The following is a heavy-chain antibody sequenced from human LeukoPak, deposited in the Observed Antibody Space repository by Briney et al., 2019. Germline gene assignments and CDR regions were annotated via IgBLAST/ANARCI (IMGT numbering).Heavy chain of an antibody. J-gene: IGHJ6*03. CDR1: GFTFANYA. V-gene: IGHV3-23*01. CDR3: AKLGHGGYHSYMDV. Sequence: GGSLRLSCAVSGFTFANYAMTWVRQAPGKGLESVSSISTDGTTYYAHSVKGRFTLSRDNSKNTLYLQMSSLRAEDTAVYYCAKLGHGGYHSYMDVWGKGTTVTVSS. D-gene: IGHD3-16*01. CDR2: ISTDGTT.